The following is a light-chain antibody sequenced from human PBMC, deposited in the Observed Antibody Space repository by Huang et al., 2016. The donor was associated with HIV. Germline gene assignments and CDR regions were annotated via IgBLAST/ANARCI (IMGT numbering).Light chain of an antibody. CDR3: QQYKTWPPLT. J-gene: IGKJ4*01. Sequence: EIVMTQFPATLSVSPGKRATLSCRARQSIGHNLAWYQQKPGQSPRLLMYGAFARPTGIPARFSGSVSGTEFTLTISSLQSEDFAVYYCQQYKTWPPLTFGGGTKVEI. CDR2: GAF. V-gene: IGKV3-15*01. CDR1: QSIGHN.